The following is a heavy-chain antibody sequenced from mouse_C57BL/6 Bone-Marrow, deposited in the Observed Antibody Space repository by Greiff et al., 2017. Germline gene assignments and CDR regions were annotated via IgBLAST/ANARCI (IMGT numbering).Heavy chain of an antibody. J-gene: IGHJ1*03. V-gene: IGHV6-6*01. Sequence: EVMLVESGGGLVQPGGSMKLSCAASGFTFSDAWMDWVRQSPGKGLEWVAEIRNKANNHATYYAESVKGRFTISRADSKSSVYLQMNSLRAEDTAIYYCTITTVVDNDWYFDVWGTGTTVTVSS. CDR1: GFTFSDAW. CDR3: TITTVVDNDWYFDV. D-gene: IGHD1-1*01. CDR2: IRNKANNHAT.